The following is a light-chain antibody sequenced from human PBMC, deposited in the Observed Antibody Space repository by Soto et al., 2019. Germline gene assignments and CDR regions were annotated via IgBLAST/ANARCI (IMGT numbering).Light chain of an antibody. CDR3: QHYNSYSEA. CDR1: QDIRSY. J-gene: IGKJ1*01. CDR2: AAS. Sequence: DSQLTQAPSFLSASAGDTVTITCRASQDIRSYLAWYQQKAGRAPKLLIYAASTLQSEVPSRFSGSGSGTEFTLTISSLQPEDFATYYCQHYNSYSEAFGQGTKVDIK. V-gene: IGKV1-9*01.